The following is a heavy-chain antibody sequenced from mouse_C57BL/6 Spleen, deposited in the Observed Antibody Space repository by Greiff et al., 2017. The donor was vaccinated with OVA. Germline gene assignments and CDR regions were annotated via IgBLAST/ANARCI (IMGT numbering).Heavy chain of an antibody. V-gene: IGHV1-59*01. J-gene: IGHJ1*03. D-gene: IGHD2-12*01. CDR2: IDPSDSYT. CDR1: GYTFTSYW. Sequence: QVQLQQPGAELVRPGTSVKLSCKASGYTFTSYWMHWVKQRPGQGLEWIGVIDPSDSYTNYNQKFKGKATLTVDTSSSTAYMQLSSLTSEDSAVYYCARSYTPGYFDVWGTGTTVTVSS. CDR3: ARSYTPGYFDV.